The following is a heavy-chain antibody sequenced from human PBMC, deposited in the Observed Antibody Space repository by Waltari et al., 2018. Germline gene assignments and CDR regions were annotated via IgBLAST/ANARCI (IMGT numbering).Heavy chain of an antibody. Sequence: EVQLVESGGGLVQPGGSLGLACADTGISFSSFWMTWVRQAPGKGLEWVANIKQDGSEEYYVDSVKGRFTISKDNAKNSLYLQMNSLRAEDTAVYFCARERRGQSGWYYFDFWGQGSLVTVSS. CDR1: GISFSSFW. V-gene: IGHV3-7*01. CDR2: IKQDGSEE. D-gene: IGHD6-19*01. CDR3: ARERRGQSGWYYFDF. J-gene: IGHJ4*02.